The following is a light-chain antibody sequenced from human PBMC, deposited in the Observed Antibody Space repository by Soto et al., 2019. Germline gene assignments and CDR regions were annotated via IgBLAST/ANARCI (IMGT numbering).Light chain of an antibody. V-gene: IGKV3-11*01. Sequence: EIVLTQSPATLSMSPGERATLSCRASQSVSTYLAWYQQKPGQAPRLLIFDASNRASGIPSRFSGSGSGTNFTLTISRLEPEEFAVYFCQQRSHWPPLTFGGGTKVEIK. CDR1: QSVSTY. J-gene: IGKJ4*01. CDR3: QQRSHWPPLT. CDR2: DAS.